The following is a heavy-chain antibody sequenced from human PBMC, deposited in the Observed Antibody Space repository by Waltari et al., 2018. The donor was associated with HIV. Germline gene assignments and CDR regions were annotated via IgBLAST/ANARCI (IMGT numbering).Heavy chain of an antibody. Sequence: QVQLQESGPGLVKPSQTLSLTCTVSGGPISSGDYYWSWIRQSPGKGLEWIGHIYYSGSTYYNPSLKSRVTISVETSKNQFSLKLSSVTAADTAVYYCAKDPLGFGYYGMNVWGQGTTVTVSS. D-gene: IGHD3-10*01. CDR1: GGPISSGDYY. V-gene: IGHV4-30-4*01. CDR2: IYYSGST. CDR3: AKDPLGFGYYGMNV. J-gene: IGHJ6*02.